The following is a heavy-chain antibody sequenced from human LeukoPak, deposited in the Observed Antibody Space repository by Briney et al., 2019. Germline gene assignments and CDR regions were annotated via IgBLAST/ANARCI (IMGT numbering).Heavy chain of an antibody. J-gene: IGHJ6*03. V-gene: IGHV4-30-4*08. CDR3: ARGALGINYMDV. Sequence: KTSQTLSLTCTVSGGSISSGDYYWSWIRQPPGKGLGWIGYIYYSGSTYYNPSLKSRVTISVDTSKNQFSLKLSSVTAADTAVYYCARGALGINYMDVWGKGTTVTVSS. CDR2: IYYSGST. CDR1: GGSISSGDYY. D-gene: IGHD1-26*01.